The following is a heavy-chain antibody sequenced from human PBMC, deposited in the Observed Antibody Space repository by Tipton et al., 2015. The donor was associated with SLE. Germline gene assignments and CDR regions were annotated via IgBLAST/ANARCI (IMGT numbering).Heavy chain of an antibody. Sequence: TLSLTCTVSGGSISSYYWSWIRQPPGKGLEWIGYIYYSGSTNYNPSLKSRLTISVDTSKNQFSLKLSSVTAADTAVYYCARGYDFWSGYSYWGQGTLVTVSS. CDR2: IYYSGST. D-gene: IGHD3-3*01. J-gene: IGHJ4*02. V-gene: IGHV4-59*01. CDR3: ARGYDFWSGYSY. CDR1: GGSISSYY.